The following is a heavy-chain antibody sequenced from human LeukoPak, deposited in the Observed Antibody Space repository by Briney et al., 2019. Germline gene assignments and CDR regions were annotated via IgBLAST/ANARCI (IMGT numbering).Heavy chain of an antibody. CDR3: ARGPHDYGDYGVDY. CDR1: GGSISSGGYY. D-gene: IGHD4-17*01. CDR2: IYYSGCT. J-gene: IGHJ4*02. V-gene: IGHV4-31*03. Sequence: SETLSLTCTVSGGSISSGGYYWSWIRQHPGKGLEWIGYIYYSGCTYYNPSLKSRVTISVDTSKNQFSLKLSSVTAADTAVYYCARGPHDYGDYGVDYWGQGTLVTVSS.